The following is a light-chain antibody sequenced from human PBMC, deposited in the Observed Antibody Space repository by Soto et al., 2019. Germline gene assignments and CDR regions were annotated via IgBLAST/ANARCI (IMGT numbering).Light chain of an antibody. V-gene: IGKV3-11*01. CDR1: QNINNY. CDR3: QQRINWPGT. J-gene: IGKJ4*01. Sequence: EIVLTQSPATLSLSPGERATLSCRASQNINNYLAWYQQKPGQAPRLLIYDSSSRATDIPARFSGSGSGTDFTLTISSLEPEDFAVYYCQQRINWPGTFGGGNKVEI. CDR2: DSS.